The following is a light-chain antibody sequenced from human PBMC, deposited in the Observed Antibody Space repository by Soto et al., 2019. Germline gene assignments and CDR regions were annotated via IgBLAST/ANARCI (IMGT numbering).Light chain of an antibody. CDR2: KAS. Sequence: DIQMTQSPSTLSTSVGARVTITCRASQSINSWLAWYQQKPGKAPKLLISKASTLQSGVPSRFSGSGSGTEVSLIISSLQADDFASYYCQQYTSYPYTFGQGTKLEIK. J-gene: IGKJ2*01. CDR3: QQYTSYPYT. V-gene: IGKV1-5*03. CDR1: QSINSW.